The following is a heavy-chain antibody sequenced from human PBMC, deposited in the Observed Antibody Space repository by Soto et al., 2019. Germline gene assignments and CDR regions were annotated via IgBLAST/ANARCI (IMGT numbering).Heavy chain of an antibody. CDR1: GFTFSSYA. V-gene: IGHV3-64*01. CDR2: ISSNGGST. J-gene: IGHJ6*02. D-gene: IGHD3-9*01. CDR3: ARDFEGYYYYGMDV. Sequence: GSLRLSCAASGFTFSSYAMHWVRQAPGKGLEYVSAISSNGGSTYYANSVKGRFTISRDNSKNTLYLQMGSLRAEDMAVYYCARDFEGYYYYGMDVWGQGTTVTVSS.